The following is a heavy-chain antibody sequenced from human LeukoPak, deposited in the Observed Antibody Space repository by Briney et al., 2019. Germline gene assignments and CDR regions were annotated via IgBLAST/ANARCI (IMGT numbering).Heavy chain of an antibody. CDR2: IKQDGSEK. CDR3: ASAAVVAAKTDDY. CDR1: GFTFSNAW. V-gene: IGHV3-7*03. D-gene: IGHD2-15*01. Sequence: GGSLRLSCAASGFTFSNAWMNWVRQAPGKGLEWVANIKQDGSEKYYVDSVKGRFTISRDNAKNSLYLQMNSLRAEDTAVYYCASAAVVAAKTDDYWGQGTLVTVSS. J-gene: IGHJ4*02.